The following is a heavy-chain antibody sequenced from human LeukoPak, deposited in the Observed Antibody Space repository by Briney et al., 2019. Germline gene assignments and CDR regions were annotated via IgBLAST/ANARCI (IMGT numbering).Heavy chain of an antibody. CDR1: GFTFSSYS. Sequence: GGSLRLSCAASGFTFSSYSMNWVRQAPVKGLEWVSSISSSSSYIYYADSVKGRFTISRDNAKNSLYLQMNSLRAEDTAVYYCARDSSVQEMATIPYESWGQGSLVSVSS. J-gene: IGHJ5*02. D-gene: IGHD5-24*01. CDR3: ARDSSVQEMATIPYES. V-gene: IGHV3-21*01. CDR2: ISSSSSYI.